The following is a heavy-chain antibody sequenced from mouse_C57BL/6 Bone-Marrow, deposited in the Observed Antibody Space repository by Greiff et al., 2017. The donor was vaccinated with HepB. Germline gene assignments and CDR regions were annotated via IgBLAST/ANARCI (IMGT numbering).Heavy chain of an antibody. V-gene: IGHV1-50*01. CDR1: GYTFTSYW. J-gene: IGHJ3*01. Sequence: QVQLKQPGAELVKPGASVKLSCKASGYTFTSYWMQWVKQRPGQGLEWIGEIDPSDSYTNYNQKFKGKATLTVDTSSSTAYMQLSSLTSEDSAVYYCARRGDGYYGRFAYWGQGTLVTVSA. D-gene: IGHD2-3*01. CDR2: IDPSDSYT. CDR3: ARRGDGYYGRFAY.